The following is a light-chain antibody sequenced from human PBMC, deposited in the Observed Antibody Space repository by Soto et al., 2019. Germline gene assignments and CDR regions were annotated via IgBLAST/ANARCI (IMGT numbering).Light chain of an antibody. Sequence: QAVVTQEPSFSVSPGGTVTLTCGLSSGSVSTSYYPSWYQQTPGQAPRTLIYSTNTRSSGVPDRFSGSILGNKAALTITGAQADDESDYDCVLYMGSGIYVFGTGTKLTVL. CDR2: STN. CDR3: VLYMGSGIYV. CDR1: SGSVSTSYY. J-gene: IGLJ1*01. V-gene: IGLV8-61*01.